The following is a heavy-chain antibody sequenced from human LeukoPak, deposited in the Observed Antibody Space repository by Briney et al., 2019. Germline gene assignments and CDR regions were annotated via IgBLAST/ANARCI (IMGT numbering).Heavy chain of an antibody. CDR3: ARAQRGDYMDV. D-gene: IGHD6-25*01. CDR2: IYAVGST. V-gene: IGHV3-53*01. J-gene: IGHJ6*03. CDR1: GFTVSSNY. Sequence: GGSLRLSCAASGFTVSSNYMTWVRQAPGKGLEWVSVIYAVGSTYYADSVKGRFTISRDNSKNTLYLLMNSLRAEDTAVYYCARAQRGDYMDVWGKGTTVTISS.